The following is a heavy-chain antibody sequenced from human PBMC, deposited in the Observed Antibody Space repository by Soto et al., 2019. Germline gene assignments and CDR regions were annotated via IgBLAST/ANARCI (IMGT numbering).Heavy chain of an antibody. J-gene: IGHJ4*02. CDR2: IKSKTDGGTT. CDR3: TTGMTTVTSGFAY. CDR1: GFTFRNAW. D-gene: IGHD4-17*01. Sequence: EVQLVESGGGLVKPGGSLRLSCAVSGFTFRNAWMSWVRQAPGKGLEWVGRIKSKTDGGTTNYAAPVKDRFTISRDDSKNTLYLHMNSLKTEDTAVYYCTTGMTTVTSGFAYWGQRTLVTVSS. V-gene: IGHV3-15*01.